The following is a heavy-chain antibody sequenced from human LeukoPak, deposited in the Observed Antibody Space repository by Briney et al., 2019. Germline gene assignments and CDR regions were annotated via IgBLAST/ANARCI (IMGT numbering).Heavy chain of an antibody. Sequence: PSETLSLTCTVSGGSISSSSYYWGWIRQPPGKGLEWIGSIYYSGSTYNNPSLKSRVTISVDTSKNQFSLKLSSVTAADTAVYYCARRRLGWYPVDYWGQGTLVTVSS. V-gene: IGHV4-39*01. CDR1: GGSISSSSYY. CDR3: ARRRLGWYPVDY. J-gene: IGHJ4*02. CDR2: IYYSGST. D-gene: IGHD6-19*01.